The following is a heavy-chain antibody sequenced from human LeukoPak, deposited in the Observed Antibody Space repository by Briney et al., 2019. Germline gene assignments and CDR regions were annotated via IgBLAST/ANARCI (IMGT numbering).Heavy chain of an antibody. J-gene: IGHJ3*02. Sequence: GESLKISCKGSGYSFTSYWIGWVRQMPGKGLEWMGIIYPGDSDTRYSPSFQGRVTISADKSISTAYLQWSSLKASDTAMYYCARQEGGRYFDWLFLLDIWGQGTMVTVSS. D-gene: IGHD3-9*01. CDR2: IYPGDSDT. V-gene: IGHV5-51*01. CDR1: GYSFTSYW. CDR3: ARQEGGRYFDWLFLLDI.